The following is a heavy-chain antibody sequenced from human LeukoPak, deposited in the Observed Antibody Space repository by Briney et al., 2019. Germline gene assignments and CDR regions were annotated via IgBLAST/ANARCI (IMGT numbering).Heavy chain of an antibody. CDR1: GFTFDDYA. J-gene: IGHJ4*02. V-gene: IGHV3-9*01. D-gene: IGHD3-16*01. CDR3: AKDIGAGDTFMLADC. Sequence: GGSLRLSCAASGFTFDDYAMHWVRQAPGKGLEWVSGISWNSGSIGYADSVKGRFTISRDNAKNSLYLQMNSLRAEDTALFSCAKDIGAGDTFMLADCWGQGTLVTVSS. CDR2: ISWNSGSI.